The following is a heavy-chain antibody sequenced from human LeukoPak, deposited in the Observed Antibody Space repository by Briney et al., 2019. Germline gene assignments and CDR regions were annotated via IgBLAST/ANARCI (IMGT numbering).Heavy chain of an antibody. V-gene: IGHV3-38-3*01. D-gene: IGHD6-13*01. CDR1: GFTVSSNE. CDR3: AGEPPVVAAAGLDS. Sequence: GGSLRLSCAASGFTVSSNEMSWVRQAPGKGLEWVSSISGGSTYYADSRKGRFTISRDNSKNTLYLQMNSLRAEDTAVYFCAGEPPVVAAAGLDSWGQGTLVTVSS. CDR2: ISGGST. J-gene: IGHJ5*01.